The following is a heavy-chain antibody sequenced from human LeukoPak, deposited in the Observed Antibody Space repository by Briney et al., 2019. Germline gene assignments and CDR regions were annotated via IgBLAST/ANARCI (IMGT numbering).Heavy chain of an antibody. Sequence: GGSLRLSCAASGFIFTNYFMSWVRQAPGKGLEWVASIKHDGSEKYYVDSVRGRFTISRDNTMSSLYLQMSSLRAEDTAVYYCATDRGWRTSGYYLYYFEYWGQGTLVTFSS. CDR1: GFIFTNYF. J-gene: IGHJ4*02. V-gene: IGHV3-7*01. CDR2: IKHDGSEK. CDR3: ATDRGWRTSGYYLYYFEY. D-gene: IGHD3-3*01.